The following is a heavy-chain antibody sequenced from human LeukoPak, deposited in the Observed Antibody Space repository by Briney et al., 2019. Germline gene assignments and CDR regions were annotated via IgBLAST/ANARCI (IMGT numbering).Heavy chain of an antibody. V-gene: IGHV3-21*01. CDR1: GFTVSNNY. J-gene: IGHJ6*03. CDR3: ARDRGNQRGYYYYYMDV. D-gene: IGHD1-14*01. Sequence: PGGSLRLSCAASGFTVSNNYLHWVRQAPGKGLEWVSSISSSSSYIYYADSVKGRFTISRDNAKNSLYLQMNSLRAEDTAVYYCARDRGNQRGYYYYYMDVWGKGTTVTVSS. CDR2: ISSSSSYI.